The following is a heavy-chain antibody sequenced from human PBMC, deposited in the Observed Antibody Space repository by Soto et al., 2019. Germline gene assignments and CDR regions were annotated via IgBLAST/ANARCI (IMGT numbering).Heavy chain of an antibody. CDR3: ARSTRGVYYYGPNKVPACPDY. CDR2: ISSSSSYI. D-gene: IGHD3-10*01. J-gene: IGHJ4*02. CDR1: GFTFSSYS. V-gene: IGHV3-21*01. Sequence: GGSLRLSCAASGFTFSSYSMNWVRQAPGKGLEWVSSISSSSSYIYYADSVKGRFTISRDNAKNSLYLQMNSLRAEDTAVYYCARSTRGVYYYGPNKVPACPDYWGQGT.